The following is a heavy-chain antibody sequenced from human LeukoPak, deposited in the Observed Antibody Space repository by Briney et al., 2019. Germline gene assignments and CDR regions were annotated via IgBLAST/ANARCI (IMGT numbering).Heavy chain of an antibody. V-gene: IGHV4-34*01. CDR3: ARGNYDFWSGPGYYYYYGMDV. J-gene: IGHJ6*02. CDR1: GGSISSYY. Sequence: SETLSLTCTVSGGSISSYYWSWIRQPPGKGLEWIGEINHSGSTNYNPSLKSRVTISVDTSKNQFSLKLSSVTAADTAVYYCARGNYDFWSGPGYYYYYGMDVWGQGTTVTVSS. CDR2: INHSGST. D-gene: IGHD3-3*01.